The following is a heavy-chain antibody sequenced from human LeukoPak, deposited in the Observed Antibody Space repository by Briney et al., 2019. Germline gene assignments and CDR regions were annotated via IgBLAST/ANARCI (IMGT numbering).Heavy chain of an antibody. J-gene: IGHJ3*02. V-gene: IGHV4-38-2*02. Sequence: SQTLSLTCTVSGYSISSGYYWGWIRQPPGKGLEWIGSIYHSGSTYYNPSLKSRVTISVDTSKNQFSLKLSSVTAADTAVYYCARDLLAWFGELSAAFDIWGQGTMVTVSS. CDR3: ARDLLAWFGELSAAFDI. CDR1: GYSISSGYY. D-gene: IGHD3-10*01. CDR2: IYHSGST.